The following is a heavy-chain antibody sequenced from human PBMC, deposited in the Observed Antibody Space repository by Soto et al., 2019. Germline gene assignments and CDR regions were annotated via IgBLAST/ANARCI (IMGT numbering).Heavy chain of an antibody. CDR2: ISWNGGIK. CDR1: GFIFGDFA. Sequence: GGSLRLFCSTSGFIFGDFAMHRVRLVPGKGLEWVSGISWNGGIKDYDDSVKGRFTISRDNAKNSLYLQMNSLRREDTAIYYCIKDIVSYCGTGVRCYAHFHSWGQGTLVTVSS. J-gene: IGHJ4*02. D-gene: IGHD3-10*01. V-gene: IGHV3-9*01. CDR3: IKDIVSYCGTGVRCYAHFHS.